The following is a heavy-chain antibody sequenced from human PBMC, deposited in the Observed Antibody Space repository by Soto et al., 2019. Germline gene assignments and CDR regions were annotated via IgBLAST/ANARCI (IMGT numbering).Heavy chain of an antibody. Sequence: PGGSLRLSCAASGFTFSSYSMNWVRQAPGKGLEWVAVISYDGSNKYYADSVKGRFTISRDNSKNTLYLQMNSLRAEDTAVYYCAREWGIVVVPLWGDAFDIWGQGTMVTVSS. J-gene: IGHJ3*02. CDR1: GFTFSSYS. V-gene: IGHV3-30*03. D-gene: IGHD3-22*01. CDR2: ISYDGSNK. CDR3: AREWGIVVVPLWGDAFDI.